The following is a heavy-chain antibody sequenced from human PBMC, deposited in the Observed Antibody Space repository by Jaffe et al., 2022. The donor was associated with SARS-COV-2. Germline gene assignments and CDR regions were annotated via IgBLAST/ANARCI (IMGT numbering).Heavy chain of an antibody. CDR1: GFTFDDYA. J-gene: IGHJ6*02. CDR2: ISGDGGST. V-gene: IGHV3-43*02. CDR3: AKDARYYDFWSGYYGSGMDV. D-gene: IGHD3-3*01. Sequence: EVQLVESGGGVVQPGGSLRLSCAASGFTFDDYAMHWVRQAPGKGLEWVSLISGDGGSTYYADSVKGRFTISRDNSKNSLYLQMNSLRTEDTALYYCAKDARYYDFWSGYYGSGMDVWGQGTTVTVSS.